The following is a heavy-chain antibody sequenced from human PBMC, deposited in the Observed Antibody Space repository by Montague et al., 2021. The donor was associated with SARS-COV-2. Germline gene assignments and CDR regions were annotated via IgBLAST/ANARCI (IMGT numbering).Heavy chain of an antibody. CDR3: AGDYYGVPWRYYHYSNY. J-gene: IGHJ4*02. V-gene: IGHV3-30*04. D-gene: IGHD1-26*01. CDR1: GFTFSSYA. Sequence: SLRLSCAASGFTFSSYAMNWVRQAPGKGLEWVADISYDGDNKYYADSVKGRFTISRDNSKNTLYLQMNSLRAEDTAMYYCAGDYYGVPWRYYHYSNYWGQGTLVTVSS. CDR2: ISYDGDNK.